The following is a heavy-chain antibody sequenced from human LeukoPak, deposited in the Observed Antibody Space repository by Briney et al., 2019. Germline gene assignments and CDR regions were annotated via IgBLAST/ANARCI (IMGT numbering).Heavy chain of an antibody. V-gene: IGHV3-23*01. CDR1: GFTFSSYA. D-gene: IGHD5-18*01. Sequence: GGSLRLSCAASGFTFSSYAMSWVRQAPGKGLEWVSGISGSDGSTNYADSVKGRFTISRDNSKNTLYLQMNSLRAEDTAVYYCASAPIDAAMDYWGQGTLVTVSS. CDR3: ASAPIDAAMDY. CDR2: ISGSDGST. J-gene: IGHJ4*02.